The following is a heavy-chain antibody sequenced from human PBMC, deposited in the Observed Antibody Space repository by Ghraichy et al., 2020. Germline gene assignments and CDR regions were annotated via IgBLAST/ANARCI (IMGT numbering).Heavy chain of an antibody. V-gene: IGHV4-4*02. J-gene: IGHJ5*02. D-gene: IGHD3-10*01. CDR2: VSHAGST. CDR1: GGSINSSSW. CDR3: ARTDYFGSAFDP. Sequence: SEPLSLTCAVSGGSINSSSWWGWVRQPPGKGLEWIGEVSHAGSTNYNPSLKSRVAVSIDKSKNQFSLRVNSVTAADTAVYFCARTDYFGSAFDPWGRGTLVIVSS.